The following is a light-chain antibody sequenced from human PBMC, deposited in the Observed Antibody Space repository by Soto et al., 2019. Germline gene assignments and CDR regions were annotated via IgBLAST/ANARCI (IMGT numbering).Light chain of an antibody. J-gene: IGKJ3*01. CDR2: AAS. CDR1: QYISKY. V-gene: IGKV1-39*01. Sequence: DIQMTQSPSSLSASVGDRVSITCRASQYISKYLNWYQQKPGKAPQLLIFAASILQSGVPSRFSGSWSGTDFTLTISSLQPEDFATYYCQQSYNTPPFTFGPGTRVDI. CDR3: QQSYNTPPFT.